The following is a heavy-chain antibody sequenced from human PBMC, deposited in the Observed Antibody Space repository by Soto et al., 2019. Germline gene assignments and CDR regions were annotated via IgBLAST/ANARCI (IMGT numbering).Heavy chain of an antibody. CDR2: ISYDGTDE. D-gene: IGHD2-15*01. CDR3: ARVRGGSCSGVTCYGAFDI. Sequence: QVQLVESGGGVVQPGRSLRLSCAASGFSFSSYGMHWVRQAPGKGLEWVAMISYDGTDEYYADSVKGRFTISRDNSKNVVYLQMNSLRAEDTAVYSCARVRGGSCSGVTCYGAFDIWGQGTMVTVSS. J-gene: IGHJ3*02. V-gene: IGHV3-30*03. CDR1: GFSFSSYG.